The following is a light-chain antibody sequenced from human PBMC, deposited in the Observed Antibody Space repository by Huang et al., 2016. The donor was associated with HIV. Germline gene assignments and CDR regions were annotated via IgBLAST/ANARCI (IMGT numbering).Light chain of an antibody. V-gene: IGKV4-1*01. CDR2: WAS. J-gene: IGKJ4*01. CDR1: QSLFYSTDNNNY. Sequence: DIVMTQSPDSLPVSLGARATINCKSSQSLFYSTDNNNYLAWYQQKPGQPPKVLINWASTRESGVPDRFSGSGSGTDFTLTISSLQAEDVAVYYCQQFYSSPPTFGGGTRVEIK. CDR3: QQFYSSPPT.